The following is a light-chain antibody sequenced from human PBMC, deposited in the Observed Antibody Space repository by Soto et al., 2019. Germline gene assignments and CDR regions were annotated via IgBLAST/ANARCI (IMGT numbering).Light chain of an antibody. CDR2: TAS. J-gene: IGKJ4*01. V-gene: IGKV1-39*01. Sequence: DIQLTQSPSSLSASLGDRVTISCRASQLINGYLNWYQQKPGKAPRLLIYTASNLQSGVPSRFSGTRSGTDFTLTISSLQPEDFGSYSCQQTYNLPPTFGGGTRVQIK. CDR3: QQTYNLPPT. CDR1: QLINGY.